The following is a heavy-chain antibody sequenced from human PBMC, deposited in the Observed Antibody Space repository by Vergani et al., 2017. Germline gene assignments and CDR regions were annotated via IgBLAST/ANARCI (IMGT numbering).Heavy chain of an antibody. D-gene: IGHD6-25*01. J-gene: IGHJ6*03. V-gene: IGHV3-48*03. CDR1: GFTFSSYE. CDR2: ISSSGSTI. CDR3: ARDQKRHYYYYMDV. Sequence: EVQLVESGGGLVQPGGSLRLSCAASGFTFSSYEMNWVRQAPGKGLEWVSYISSSGSTIYYADSVKGRFTISRDNAKNSLYLQMNSLRAEDTAVYYCARDQKRHYYYYMDVWGKGTTVTVSS.